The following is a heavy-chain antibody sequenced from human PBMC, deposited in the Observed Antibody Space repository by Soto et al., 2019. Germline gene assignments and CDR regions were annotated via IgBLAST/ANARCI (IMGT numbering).Heavy chain of an antibody. J-gene: IGHJ5*02. CDR1: GGSFSGYY. CDR2: IDQSGST. D-gene: IGHD1-7*01. Sequence: SETLSLTCAVYGGSFSGYYWXXLRQPPGEGLEWIGKIDQSGSTNYNPSLKSRVTMSVDRSKNQFSLKLSSVTAADTAVYYCARTESGTFDPWGQGTLVTVSS. V-gene: IGHV4-34*01. CDR3: ARTESGTFDP.